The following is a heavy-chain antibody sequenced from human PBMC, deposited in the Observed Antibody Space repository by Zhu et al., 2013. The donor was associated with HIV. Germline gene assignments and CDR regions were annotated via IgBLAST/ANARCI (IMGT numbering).Heavy chain of an antibody. D-gene: IGHD6-19*01. Sequence: QVQLVQSGAEVKKPGASVKVSCKASGYTFTRYFMHGVRQAPGQGLEWMGVINPSGGGTSYAQKFQGRVTMTRNTSTSTVYMELRSLRSDDTAVYYCASTVEASPDYWYFDLWGLAPWSLSPQ. J-gene: IGHJ2*01. V-gene: IGHV1-46*01. CDR3: ASTVEASPDYWYFDL. CDR2: INPSGGGT. CDR1: GYTFTRYF.